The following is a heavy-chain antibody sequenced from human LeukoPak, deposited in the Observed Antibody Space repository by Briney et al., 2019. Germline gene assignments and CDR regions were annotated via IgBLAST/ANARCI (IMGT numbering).Heavy chain of an antibody. CDR3: ARVVTISLEPHFDY. V-gene: IGHV1-46*01. D-gene: IGHD3-3*01. Sequence: GSSVKVSCKASGGTFSSYAISWVRQAPGQGLEWMGIINPSGGSTSYAQKFQGRVTMTRDTSTSTVYMELSSLRSEDTAVYYCARVVTISLEPHFDYWGQGTLVTVSS. J-gene: IGHJ4*02. CDR1: GGTFSSYA. CDR2: INPSGGST.